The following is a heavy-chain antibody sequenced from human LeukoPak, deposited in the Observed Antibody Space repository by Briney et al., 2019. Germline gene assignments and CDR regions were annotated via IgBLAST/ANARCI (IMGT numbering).Heavy chain of an antibody. J-gene: IGHJ4*02. D-gene: IGHD4-17*01. CDR2: INHSGST. CDR3: ARQRRRPMTTVTTRVFDY. CDR1: GGSFSGYY. V-gene: IGHV4-34*01. Sequence: SETLSLTCAVYGGSFSGYYWSWIRQPPGKGLEWIGEINHSGSTNYNPSLKSRVTISVDTSKNQFSLKLSSVTAADTAVYYCARQRRRPMTTVTTRVFDYWGQGTLVTVSS.